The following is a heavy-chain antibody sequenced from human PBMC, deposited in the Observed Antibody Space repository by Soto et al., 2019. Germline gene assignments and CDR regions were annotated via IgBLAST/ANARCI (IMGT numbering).Heavy chain of an antibody. V-gene: IGHV4-31*03. J-gene: IGHJ4*02. CDR3: ARGGYCSGGSCYLGPLVY. CDR2: IYYSGIS. CDR1: GGSISSGGYY. Sequence: QVQLQESGPGLVKPSQTLSLTCTVSGGSISSGGYYWNWIRQHPGKGLEWIGYIYYSGISYYNPSLESRVTISVDTSKNQFSLKLSSVTAADTAVYYCARGGYCSGGSCYLGPLVYWGQGTLVTVSS. D-gene: IGHD2-15*01.